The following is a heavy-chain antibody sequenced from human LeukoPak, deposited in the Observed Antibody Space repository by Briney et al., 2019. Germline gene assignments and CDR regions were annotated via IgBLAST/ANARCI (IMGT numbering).Heavy chain of an antibody. CDR1: GFAFHNYN. CDR3: ARDRGSSGWPIFDR. V-gene: IGHV3-48*01. CDR2: INSDSGGI. Sequence: GGSLRLSCAASGFAFHNYNMNWVRQAPGKGLEWLSYINSDSGGILYADSVKGRFTISRDNAWDSLYLQMNSLRVEDTAVYYCARDRGSSGWPIFDRWGQGALVTVSS. J-gene: IGHJ4*02. D-gene: IGHD6-19*01.